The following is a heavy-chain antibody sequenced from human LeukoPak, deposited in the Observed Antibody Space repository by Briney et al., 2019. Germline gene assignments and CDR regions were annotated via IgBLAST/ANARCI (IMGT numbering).Heavy chain of an antibody. Sequence: PGGSLRLSCAASGFTFSDYAMTWFRQAPGKGLEWVSAISGSGGHTYYADSVKGRFTISRDNSKNTLYLQMNSLRAEETAVYYCAMAAARNDKFYFYYWGQGTLVTVSS. CDR1: GFTFSDYA. CDR2: ISGSGGHT. V-gene: IGHV3-23*01. D-gene: IGHD2-15*01. J-gene: IGHJ4*02. CDR3: AMAAARNDKFYFYY.